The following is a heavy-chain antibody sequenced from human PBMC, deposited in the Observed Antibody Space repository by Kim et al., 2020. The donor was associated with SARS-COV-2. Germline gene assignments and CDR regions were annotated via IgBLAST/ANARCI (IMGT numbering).Heavy chain of an antibody. CDR1: GFTFSSYS. CDR2: ISSSSSTI. Sequence: GGSLRLSCAASGFTFSSYSMNWVRQAPGKGLEWVSYISSSSSTIYYADSVKGRFTISRDNAKNSLYLQMNSLRAEDTAVYYCASLASYSSGCIFDYWGQGTLVTVSS. D-gene: IGHD6-19*01. CDR3: ASLASYSSGCIFDY. J-gene: IGHJ4*02. V-gene: IGHV3-48*04.